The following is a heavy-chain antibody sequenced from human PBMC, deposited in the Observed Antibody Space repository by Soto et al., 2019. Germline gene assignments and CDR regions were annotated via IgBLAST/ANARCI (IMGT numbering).Heavy chain of an antibody. D-gene: IGHD3-16*02. CDR2: IFSSEHF. CDR3: AREGGGYRFDR. J-gene: IGHJ4*02. Sequence: QVQLQESGPGLVQPSETLSLTCVGVSFGTYYWGWIRQPPGKGLEWLGYIFSSEHFKYNPSLKSRLTISVDPSTNLVSLRLTSVTAADTAVYYCAREGGGYRFDRWGQGTLVTVSS. CDR1: VSFGTYY. V-gene: IGHV4-59*01.